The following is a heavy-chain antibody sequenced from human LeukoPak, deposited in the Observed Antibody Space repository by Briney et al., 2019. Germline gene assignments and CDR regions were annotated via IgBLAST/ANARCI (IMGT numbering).Heavy chain of an antibody. J-gene: IGHJ4*02. Sequence: GESLKISCKTSGYSFNSYWIGWVRQMPGKGLEWTGIIFPSDSDTRYSPSFQGQVTISADRSITTAYLQWSSLRASDTAMHYCARRLKISQGGTTDYWGQGTLVTVSS. CDR2: IFPSDSDT. V-gene: IGHV5-51*01. CDR3: ARRLKISQGGTTDY. CDR1: GYSFNSYW. D-gene: IGHD1-1*01.